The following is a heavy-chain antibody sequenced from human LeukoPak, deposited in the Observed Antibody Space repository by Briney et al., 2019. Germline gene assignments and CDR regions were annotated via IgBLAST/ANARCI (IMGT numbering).Heavy chain of an antibody. J-gene: IGHJ4*02. CDR1: GGSFSGYY. V-gene: IGHV4-34*01. CDR3: ARLRVVVPAATFNKWFSGPAYYFDY. Sequence: PSETLSLTCAVYGGSFSGYYWSWIRQPPGKGLEWIGEINHSGSTNYNPSLKSRVTISVDTSKNQFSLKLSSVTAADTAVYYCARLRVVVPAATFNKWFSGPAYYFDYWGQGTLVTVSS. D-gene: IGHD2-2*01. CDR2: INHSGST.